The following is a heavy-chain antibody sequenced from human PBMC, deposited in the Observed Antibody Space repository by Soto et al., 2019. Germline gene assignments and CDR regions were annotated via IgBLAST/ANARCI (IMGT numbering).Heavy chain of an antibody. V-gene: IGHV3-23*01. CDR2: ISGSGGST. D-gene: IGHD3-10*01. J-gene: IGHJ1*01. CDR1: GFTFSSYA. CDR3: TRPDFYFASGDWAL. Sequence: GGSLRLSCAASGFTFSSYAMSWVRQVPGKGLEWVSAISGSGGSTYYADSVKGRFTISRDNSKNTLYLQMNSLRAEDTAVYYCTRPDFYFASGDWALWGQGTPVTVAS.